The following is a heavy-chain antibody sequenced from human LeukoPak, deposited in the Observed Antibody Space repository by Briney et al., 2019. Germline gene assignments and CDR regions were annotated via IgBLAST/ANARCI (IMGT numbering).Heavy chain of an antibody. CDR2: ISSSGGST. V-gene: IGHV3-23*01. D-gene: IGHD3-10*01. CDR1: GFTFDDYA. Sequence: PGRSLRLSCAASGFTFDDYAMHWVRQAPGKGLEWVSTISSSGGSTYYADSVKGRFTISRDNSKNTLYLQMNSLRAEDTAIYYCAKNGHGSGSYYPRTKYYFDYWGQGTLVTVSS. J-gene: IGHJ4*02. CDR3: AKNGHGSGSYYPRTKYYFDY.